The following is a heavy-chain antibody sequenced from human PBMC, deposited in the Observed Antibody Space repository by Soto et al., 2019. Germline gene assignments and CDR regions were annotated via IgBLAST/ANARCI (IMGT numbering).Heavy chain of an antibody. Sequence: SSETLSLTCTVSGASISSTYSYWVRQPPGKGLEWIGYIYDSGSTNYNPSLKSRVTISADTSKNQFSLKLTSVTAADTAIYFCARGGCTSSRCYGEFDSWGQGTLVTVSS. D-gene: IGHD2-2*01. V-gene: IGHV4-59*01. CDR2: IYDSGST. CDR3: ARGGCTSSRCYGEFDS. CDR1: GASISSTY. J-gene: IGHJ4*02.